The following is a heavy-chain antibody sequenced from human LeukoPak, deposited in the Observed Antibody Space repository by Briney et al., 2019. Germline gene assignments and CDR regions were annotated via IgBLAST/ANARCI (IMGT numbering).Heavy chain of an antibody. Sequence: NPGGSLRLSCAASGFTFSSYGMHWVRQAPGKGLEWVACISSNSRYIYYGDSVKGRFTISRDNAKTSVYLQLNSLSAEDTAVYYCARGPDIIMVGPVSPPKVMDSWGQGILVTVSS. CDR3: ARGPDIIMVGPVSPPKVMDS. J-gene: IGHJ4*02. D-gene: IGHD2-8*01. CDR1: GFTFSSYG. V-gene: IGHV3-21*01. CDR2: ISSNSRYI.